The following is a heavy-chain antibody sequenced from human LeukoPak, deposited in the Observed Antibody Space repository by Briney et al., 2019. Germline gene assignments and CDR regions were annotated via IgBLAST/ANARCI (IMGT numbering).Heavy chain of an antibody. CDR3: ARIGWFGGNAGIYSDY. CDR1: GFTFSSYS. Sequence: GGSLRLSCAASGFTFSSYSMNWVRQAPGKGLEWVSSISSSSSYIYYADSVKGRFTISRDNAKNSLYLQMNSLRAEDTAVYYCARIGWFGGNAGIYSDYWGQGTLVTVSS. V-gene: IGHV3-21*01. J-gene: IGHJ4*02. CDR2: ISSSSSYI. D-gene: IGHD3-10*01.